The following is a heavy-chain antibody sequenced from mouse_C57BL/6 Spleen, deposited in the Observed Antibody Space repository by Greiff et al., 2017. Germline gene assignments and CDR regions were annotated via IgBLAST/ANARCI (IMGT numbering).Heavy chain of an antibody. CDR2: INPSNGGT. J-gene: IGHJ3*01. V-gene: IGHV1-18*01. D-gene: IGHD2-12*01. CDR1: GYTFTDYN. Sequence: EVQLQESGPELVKPGASVKIPCKASGYTFTDYNMDWVKQTHGKSLEWIGAINPSNGGTYYNQKFKGKVTLTVDKSSSTAYMQLRSLTSEDTAVYCCARPVYVTGAFAYWGQGTLLTVSA. CDR3: ARPVYVTGAFAY.